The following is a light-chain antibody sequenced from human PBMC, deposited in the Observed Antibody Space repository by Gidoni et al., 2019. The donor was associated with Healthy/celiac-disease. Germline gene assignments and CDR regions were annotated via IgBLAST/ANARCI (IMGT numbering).Light chain of an antibody. J-gene: IGLJ2*01. CDR2: KDS. Sequence: YELTQPPSVSVSPGQTARITCSGDALPKQYAYWYQQKPGQAPVLVIYKDSERPSGIPERFSGSSSGTTVTLTISGVQAEDEADYYCQSADSSGTYRGVFGGGTKLTVL. V-gene: IGLV3-25*03. CDR3: QSADSSGTYRGV. CDR1: ALPKQY.